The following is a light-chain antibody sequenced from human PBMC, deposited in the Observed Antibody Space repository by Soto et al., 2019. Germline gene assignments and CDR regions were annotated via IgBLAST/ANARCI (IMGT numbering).Light chain of an antibody. CDR3: HQYAAPPHT. Sequence: EIVLTQSPGTLSLSPGEGATLSCRASQSVSSGALAWYQQKPGQALRLLIYGSSSSATDVPYRVSGSGTEIHFTLTISRLEPEVFAVYYCHQYAAPPHTFGQGTKLEIK. CDR2: GSS. V-gene: IGKV3-20*01. J-gene: IGKJ2*01. CDR1: QSVSSGA.